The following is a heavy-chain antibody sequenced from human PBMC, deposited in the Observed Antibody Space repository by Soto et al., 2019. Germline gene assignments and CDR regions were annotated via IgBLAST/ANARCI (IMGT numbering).Heavy chain of an antibody. CDR2: VYYSGST. Sequence: KPSETLSLTCTVSGGSISTYYWSWIRQPPGKGLEWIGYVYYSGSTNYNPSLKSRVTISVDTSKNQFSLKLSSATAADTAVYYCARERPRGFDSSGYYDDAFDIWGQGTMVTVSS. D-gene: IGHD3-22*01. J-gene: IGHJ3*02. V-gene: IGHV4-59*01. CDR3: ARERPRGFDSSGYYDDAFDI. CDR1: GGSISTYY.